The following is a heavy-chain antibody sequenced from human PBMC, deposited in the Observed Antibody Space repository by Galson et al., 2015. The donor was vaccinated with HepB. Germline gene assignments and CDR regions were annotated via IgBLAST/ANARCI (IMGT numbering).Heavy chain of an antibody. D-gene: IGHD5-12*01. CDR3: AREKGGYASRYYYMDV. CDR2: INAGNGNT. CDR1: GYTFTSYA. V-gene: IGHV1-3*01. J-gene: IGHJ6*03. Sequence: SVKVSCKASGYTFTSYAMHWVRQAPGQRLEWMGWINAGNGNTKYSQKFQGRVTITRDTSASTAYMELSSLRSEDTAVYYCAREKGGYASRYYYMDVWGKGTTVTVSS.